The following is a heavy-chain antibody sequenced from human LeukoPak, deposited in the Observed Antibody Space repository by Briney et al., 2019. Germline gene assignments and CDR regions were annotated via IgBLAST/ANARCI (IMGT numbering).Heavy chain of an antibody. D-gene: IGHD1-26*01. CDR1: GFTFSNYW. Sequence: GGSLRLSCAASGFTFSNYWMHWVRQAPGKGLEWVAHIKTDGSEKYYVDSVKGRFTISRDNAKNSLSLQMNSLRVEDTAVYYCARGGSYLSAFDIWGQGTMVTVSS. J-gene: IGHJ3*02. CDR2: IKTDGSEK. CDR3: ARGGSYLSAFDI. V-gene: IGHV3-7*04.